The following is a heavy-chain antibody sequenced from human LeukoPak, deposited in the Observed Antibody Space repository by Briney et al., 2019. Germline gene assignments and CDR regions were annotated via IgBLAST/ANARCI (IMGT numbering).Heavy chain of an antibody. V-gene: IGHV4-4*02. Sequence: SETLSLTCAVSGGSISSSNWWSWVRQPPGKGLEWIGEIYHSGSTNYNPSLKSRVTISVDKSKNQFSLKLSSVTAADTAVYYCAREVEGDSSPLNYYYYGMDVWGQGTTVTVSS. CDR2: IYHSGST. CDR1: GGSISSSNW. J-gene: IGHJ6*02. CDR3: AREVEGDSSPLNYYYYGMDV. D-gene: IGHD3-22*01.